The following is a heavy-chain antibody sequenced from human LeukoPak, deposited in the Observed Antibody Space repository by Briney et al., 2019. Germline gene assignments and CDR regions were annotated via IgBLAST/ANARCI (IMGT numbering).Heavy chain of an antibody. CDR3: VASYGGYVLDY. CDR2: VFNNGGT. CDR1: GGSIGSYH. Sequence: SETLSLTCSVSGGSIGSYHWNWIRQPSGKGLEWIGIVFNNGGTKHNPSLKSRVAISVDTSKNQFALKLSSVTAADTAVYYCVASYGGYVLDYWGQGALVVVSS. D-gene: IGHD5-12*01. J-gene: IGHJ4*02. V-gene: IGHV4-59*01.